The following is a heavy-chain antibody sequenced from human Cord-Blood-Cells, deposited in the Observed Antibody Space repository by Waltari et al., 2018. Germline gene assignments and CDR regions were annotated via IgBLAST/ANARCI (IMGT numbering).Heavy chain of an antibody. CDR3: ARDLRITMVRGVMGFDY. D-gene: IGHD3-10*01. CDR2: INPNSGGT. V-gene: IGHV1-2*02. CDR1: GYTFTGSF. Sequence: QVQLVQSGAEVKKPGASVKVSFKASGYTFTGSFMHWVRPAPGQGLEWMGWINPNSGGTNYAQKFQGRVTMTRDTSISTAYMELSRLRSDDTAVYYCARDLRITMVRGVMGFDYWGQGTLVTVSS. J-gene: IGHJ4*02.